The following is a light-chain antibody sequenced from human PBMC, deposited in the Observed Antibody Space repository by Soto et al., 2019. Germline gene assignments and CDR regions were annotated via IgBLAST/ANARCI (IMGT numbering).Light chain of an antibody. Sequence: QSALTQPPSASGSPGQSVTISCTGTSSDVGGYNYVSWYQQHPGKAPKLMIFEVSKRPSGVPDRFSGSKSGNTASLTVSGLQAEDEADYYCSSYAGKNNRVFGTGTKVTVL. CDR2: EVS. V-gene: IGLV2-8*01. CDR3: SSYAGKNNRV. J-gene: IGLJ1*01. CDR1: SSDVGGYNY.